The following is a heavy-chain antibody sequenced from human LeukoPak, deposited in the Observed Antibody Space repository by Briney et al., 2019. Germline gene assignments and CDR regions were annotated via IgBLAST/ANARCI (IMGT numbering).Heavy chain of an antibody. CDR2: IRYDGSNK. CDR1: GFTFSSYG. D-gene: IGHD5-18*01. Sequence: GGSLRLSCAASGFTFSSYGMHWVRQAPGKGLEWVAFIRYDGSNKYYADSVKGRFTISRDNSKNTLYLQMNSLRAEDTAVYYCASGRKYRYGKLGLDYWGQGTLVTVSS. V-gene: IGHV3-30*02. CDR3: ASGRKYRYGKLGLDY. J-gene: IGHJ4*02.